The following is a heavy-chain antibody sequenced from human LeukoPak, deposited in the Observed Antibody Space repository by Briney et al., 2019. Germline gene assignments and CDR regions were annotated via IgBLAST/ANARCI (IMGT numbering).Heavy chain of an antibody. V-gene: IGHV4-34*01. CDR2: INHSGST. J-gene: IGHJ6*03. CDR3: ARLGGFREDVEGANYYYYYMDV. D-gene: IGHD3-10*01. CDR1: GGSFSGYY. Sequence: SETLSLTCAVYGGSFSGYYWSWIRQPPGKGLEWIGEINHSGSTNYNPSLKSRVTISVDTSKNQFSLKLSSVTAADTAVYYCARLGGFREDVEGANYYYYYMDVWGKGTTVTVSS.